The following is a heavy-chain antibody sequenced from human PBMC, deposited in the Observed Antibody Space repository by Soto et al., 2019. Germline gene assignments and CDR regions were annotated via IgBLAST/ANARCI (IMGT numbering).Heavy chain of an antibody. J-gene: IGHJ4*02. CDR2: INHSGST. CDR3: ARDPLVRGAGPFDY. D-gene: IGHD3-10*01. V-gene: IGHV4-34*01. CDR1: GGSFSGYY. Sequence: PSETLSLTCAVYGGSFSGYYWSWIRQAPGKGLEWIGEINHSGSTNYNPSLKSRVIISVDTSKNQFSLKLSSVTAADTAVYYCARDPLVRGAGPFDYWGQGTLVT.